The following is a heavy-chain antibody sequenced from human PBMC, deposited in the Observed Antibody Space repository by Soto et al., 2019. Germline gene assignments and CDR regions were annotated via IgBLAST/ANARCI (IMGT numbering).Heavy chain of an antibody. Sequence: QVQLVQSGAEVKKPGASVKVSCKASGYTFTSYGISWVRQAAGQGLEWMGWISAYNGNTNDAQKLQGRVTMTTDTSTSTADMELRSLRSDDTAVYYCATSEEWLRSPPDYWGQGTLVPVSS. D-gene: IGHD5-12*01. CDR3: ATSEEWLRSPPDY. V-gene: IGHV1-18*01. CDR2: ISAYNGNT. CDR1: GYTFTSYG. J-gene: IGHJ4*02.